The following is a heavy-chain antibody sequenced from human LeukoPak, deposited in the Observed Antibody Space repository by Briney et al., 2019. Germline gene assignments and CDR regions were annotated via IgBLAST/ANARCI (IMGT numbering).Heavy chain of an antibody. CDR1: GYTFTSYD. CDR3: ATVLPGFWKTFDP. J-gene: IGHJ5*02. V-gene: IGHV1-8*03. CDR2: MNPNSGNT. Sequence: ASVKVSCKASGYTFTSYDINWVRQATGQGLEWMGWMNPNSGNTGYAQKFQGRVTITRNTSISTAYMELSSLRSEDTAVYYCATVLPGFWKTFDPWGQGTLVTVSS. D-gene: IGHD3-3*01.